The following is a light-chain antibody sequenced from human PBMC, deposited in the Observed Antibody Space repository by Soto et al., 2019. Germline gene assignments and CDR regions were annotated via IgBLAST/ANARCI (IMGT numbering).Light chain of an antibody. CDR3: MEALQSPLT. CDR1: QSISRS. V-gene: IGKV2-28*01. CDR2: LGS. J-gene: IGKJ4*01. Sequence: MTQSPSSLSASVVDRVTITCRASQSISRSLNWYLQKPGQSPQLLIYLGSSRASGVPDRFSGSGSGTDFTLKISRVEAEDVGVYYCMEALQSPLTFGGGTKVDIK.